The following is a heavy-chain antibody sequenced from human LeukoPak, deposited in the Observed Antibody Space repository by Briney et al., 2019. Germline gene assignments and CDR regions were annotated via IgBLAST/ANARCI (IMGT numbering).Heavy chain of an antibody. CDR3: ATATAHARTPIFGVVIAFDP. CDR1: GYTLTELS. CDR2: FDPEDGET. J-gene: IGHJ5*02. V-gene: IGHV1-24*01. D-gene: IGHD3-3*01. Sequence: ASVKVSCKVSGYTLTELSMHWVRQAPGKGLEWMGGFDPEDGETIYAQKFQGRVTMTEDTSTDTAYMELSSLRSEDTAVYYRATATAHARTPIFGVVIAFDPWGQGTLVTVSS.